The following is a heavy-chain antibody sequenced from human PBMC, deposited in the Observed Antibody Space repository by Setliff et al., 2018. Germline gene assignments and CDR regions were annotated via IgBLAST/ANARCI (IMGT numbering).Heavy chain of an antibody. CDR1: GAAISTYH. D-gene: IGHD2-21*02. J-gene: IGHJ3*02. CDR2: VSYGGST. V-gene: IGHV4-59*08. CDR3: AGGGRYCGGDCYQDDAFDI. Sequence: PSETLSLTCAVSGAAISTYHWSWLRQPPGKGLEWIGYVSYGGSTKYNPSLESRVTISLDAPKNQFSLKLTSVTAADTAVYYCAGGGRYCGGDCYQDDAFDIWGQGTMVTVSS.